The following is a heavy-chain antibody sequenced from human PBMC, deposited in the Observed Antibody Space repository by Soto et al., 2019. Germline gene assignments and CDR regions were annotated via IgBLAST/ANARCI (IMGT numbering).Heavy chain of an antibody. J-gene: IGHJ6*02. D-gene: IGHD6-13*01. Sequence: PGESLKISCKGSGYSFTSYWITWVRQMPGKGLEWMGRIDPSDSYTNYSPSFQGHVTISADKSISTAYLQWSSLKASDTAMYYCARQQQLTYYYGMDVWGQGTTVTVSS. V-gene: IGHV5-10-1*01. CDR1: GYSFTSYW. CDR3: ARQQQLTYYYGMDV. CDR2: IDPSDSYT.